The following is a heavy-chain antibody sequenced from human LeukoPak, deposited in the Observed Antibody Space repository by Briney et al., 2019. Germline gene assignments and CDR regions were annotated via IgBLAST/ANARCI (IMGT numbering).Heavy chain of an antibody. Sequence: PEESLKISCKGSGYSFTSYWIGWVRQMPGEGLEWMGIIYPGDSDTRYSPSFQGQVTISADKSISTAYLQWSSLKASDTAMYYCARGNGDDGDYVPDAFDIWGQGTMVTVSS. CDR2: IYPGDSDT. V-gene: IGHV5-51*01. CDR1: GYSFTSYW. CDR3: ARGNGDDGDYVPDAFDI. J-gene: IGHJ3*02. D-gene: IGHD4-17*01.